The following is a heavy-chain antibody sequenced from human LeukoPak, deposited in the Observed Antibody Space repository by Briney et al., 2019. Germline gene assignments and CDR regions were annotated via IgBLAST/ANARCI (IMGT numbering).Heavy chain of an antibody. CDR1: GFTFSGSA. J-gene: IGHJ1*01. V-gene: IGHV3-73*01. CDR2: IRSKANNYAT. Sequence: GGSLKLSCAASGFTFSGSAMHWVRHASGKGLEWVGRIRSKANNYATAYAASVTGRFTISRDDSKNTAYLQMNSLKTEDTAVYYCTFGSGSSHWGQGTLVTVSS. CDR3: TFGSGSSH. D-gene: IGHD3-10*01.